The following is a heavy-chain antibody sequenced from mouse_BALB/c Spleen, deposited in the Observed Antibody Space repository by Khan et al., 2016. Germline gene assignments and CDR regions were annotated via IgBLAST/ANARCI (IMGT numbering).Heavy chain of an antibody. CDR2: ISYSGIT. D-gene: IGHD2-10*02. Sequence: EVQLQESGPGLVKPSQSLSLTCTVTGYSITSDYAWNWIRQFPGNKLEWMGYISYSGITIYNPSLKSRISITRDTSKNQFFLQLNSVTPEVTSTYYCAIEYGIFVPWFGYWGQGTLVTVSA. CDR3: AIEYGIFVPWFGY. CDR1: GYSITSDYA. J-gene: IGHJ3*01. V-gene: IGHV3-2*02.